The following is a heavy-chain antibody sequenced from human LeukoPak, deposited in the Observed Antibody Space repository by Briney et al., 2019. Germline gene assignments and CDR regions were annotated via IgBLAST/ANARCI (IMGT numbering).Heavy chain of an antibody. J-gene: IGHJ4*02. CDR1: GGTFSSYA. D-gene: IGHD5-24*01. CDR3: ARDGYNNYFDY. CDR2: IIPIFGIA. Sequence: GSSVKASCKASGGTFSSYAISWVRQAPGQGLEWMGRIIPIFGIANYAQKFQGRVTITADKSTSTAYMELSSLRSEDTAVYYCARDGYNNYFDYWGQGTLVTVSS. V-gene: IGHV1-69*04.